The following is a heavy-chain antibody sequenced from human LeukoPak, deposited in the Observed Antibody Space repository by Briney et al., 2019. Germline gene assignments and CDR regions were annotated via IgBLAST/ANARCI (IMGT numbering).Heavy chain of an antibody. CDR3: ANGGSGTYMIDY. CDR1: GFTFSSYA. CDR2: ISYDGSNK. J-gene: IGHJ4*02. Sequence: GRSLRLSCAASGFTFSSYAMHWVRQAPGKGLEWVAVISYDGSNKYYADSVKGRFTISRDNSKNTLYLQMNSLRAEDTAVYYCANGGSGTYMIDYWGQGTLVTVSS. V-gene: IGHV3-30-3*01. D-gene: IGHD3-10*01.